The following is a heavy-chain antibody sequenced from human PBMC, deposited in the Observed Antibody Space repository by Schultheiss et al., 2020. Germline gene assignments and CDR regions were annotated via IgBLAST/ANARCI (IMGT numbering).Heavy chain of an antibody. CDR3: ARVLTYSYGSGRRYYHSGMDV. J-gene: IGHJ6*02. Sequence: SQTLSLTCTVSGGSISSSSYYWGWIRQPPGKGLEWIGSIYYSGSTYYNPSLKSRVTISVDTSKNQISLKLSSVTAADTAVFYCARVLTYSYGSGRRYYHSGMDVWGQGTTVTVSS. CDR1: GGSISSSSYY. V-gene: IGHV4-39*07. D-gene: IGHD3-10*01. CDR2: IYYSGST.